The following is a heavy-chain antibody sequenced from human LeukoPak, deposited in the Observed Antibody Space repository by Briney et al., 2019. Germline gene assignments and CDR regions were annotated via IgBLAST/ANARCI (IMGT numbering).Heavy chain of an antibody. V-gene: IGHV3-7*03. CDR2: INDDATET. CDR1: GFTFRSYC. J-gene: IGHJ4*02. Sequence: GMSLRLSCAASGFTFRSYCMTWVRQAPGKGLEWVANINDDATETNYIDSVKGRFTISRDNVRNSLHLQMDSLRAEGTAVYYCSGGGGWESDFWGQGTLVTVSS. D-gene: IGHD6-19*01. CDR3: SGGGGWESDF.